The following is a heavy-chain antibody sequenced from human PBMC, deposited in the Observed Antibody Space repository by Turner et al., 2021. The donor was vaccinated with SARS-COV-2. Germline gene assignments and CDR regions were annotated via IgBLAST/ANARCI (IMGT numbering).Heavy chain of an antibody. CDR3: AKNERAMIVVGMTMFDY. V-gene: IGHV3-23*01. CDR2: MSGSSGST. J-gene: IGHJ4*02. CDR1: GSTFSSYA. Sequence: DVRLLGSGVGLVRRGGALLLSCPSPGSTFSSYAMTLVRQARGKGVEGVATMSGSSGSTDYADYVKGRYTSARDNTKNTLNLEMNRLRAEETDVYDCAKNERAMIVVGMTMFDYWGQGTLVTVSS. D-gene: IGHD3-22*01.